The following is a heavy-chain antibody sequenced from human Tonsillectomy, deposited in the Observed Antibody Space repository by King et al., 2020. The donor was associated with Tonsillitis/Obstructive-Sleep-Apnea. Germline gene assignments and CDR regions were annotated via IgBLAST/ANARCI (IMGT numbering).Heavy chain of an antibody. V-gene: IGHV3-64*01. J-gene: IGHJ6*03. Sequence: QLVQSGGGLVQPGGSLRLSCAASGFTFSSYGMHWVRQAPGKGLEYVSAISGDGGGTSYAHSVKGRFTISRDNSNNTLYLQMGSLRAEDMGVYYCARDQGLTIFGVVPYYYMDVWGKGTTVTVSS. D-gene: IGHD3-3*01. CDR2: ISGDGGGT. CDR1: GFTFSSYG. CDR3: ARDQGLTIFGVVPYYYMDV.